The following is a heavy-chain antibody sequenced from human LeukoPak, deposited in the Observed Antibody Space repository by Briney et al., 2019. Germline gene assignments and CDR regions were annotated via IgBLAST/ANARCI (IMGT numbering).Heavy chain of an antibody. D-gene: IGHD3-3*01. CDR1: GDSIRSGHSY. V-gene: IGHV4-39*01. CDR2: IYYVGSP. CDR3: ARLPITKRAMDV. Sequence: PSETLPLTCSVSGDSIRSGHSYWGWIRQDPRKGLEWIASIYYVGSPHYNPSLNSRRVTMSVDTTKNQFSLTLTSVTAADTAIYYCARLPITKRAMDVWGQGTTVTVSS. J-gene: IGHJ6*02.